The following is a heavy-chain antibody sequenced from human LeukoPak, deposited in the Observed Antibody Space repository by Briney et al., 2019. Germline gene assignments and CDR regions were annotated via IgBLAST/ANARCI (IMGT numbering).Heavy chain of an antibody. CDR1: GGSISSSSYY. V-gene: IGHV4-39*01. D-gene: IGHD3-22*01. Sequence: SETLSLTCTVSGGSISSSSYYWGWIRQPPGKGLEWIGSIYYSGSTYFNPSLKSRVTIFVDTSQNQFSLRLSSVTAADTAVYYCARISSGRNLDVWGKGTTVTVSS. CDR2: IYYSGST. J-gene: IGHJ6*04. CDR3: ARISSGRNLDV.